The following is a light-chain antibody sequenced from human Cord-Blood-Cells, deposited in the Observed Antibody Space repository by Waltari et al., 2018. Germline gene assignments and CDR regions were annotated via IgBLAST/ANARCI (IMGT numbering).Light chain of an antibody. V-gene: IGLV2-14*01. Sequence: QSALTQPASVSGSHGQSITISCTGTSSDVGGYNYVSWYQQHPGKAPKLMIYDVSNRPSGVSTRFSGSKSGNTASLTISGLQAEDEADYYCSSYTSSSTWVFGGGTKLTVL. CDR1: SSDVGGYNY. J-gene: IGLJ3*02. CDR3: SSYTSSSTWV. CDR2: DVS.